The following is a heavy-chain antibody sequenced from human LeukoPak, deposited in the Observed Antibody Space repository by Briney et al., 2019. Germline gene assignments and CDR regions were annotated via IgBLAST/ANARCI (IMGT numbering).Heavy chain of an antibody. CDR1: GFTFSDYY. Sequence: GGSLRLSCPASGFTFSDYYMSWIGQAPGKGLEWVSYISSSSSYTNYADSVKGRFTISRDNAKNSLYLQMNSLRAEDTAVYYCARATTTVVTRGAFNIWGQGTMVTGFS. V-gene: IGHV3-11*05. CDR3: ARATTTVVTRGAFNI. D-gene: IGHD4-23*01. J-gene: IGHJ3*02. CDR2: ISSSSSYT.